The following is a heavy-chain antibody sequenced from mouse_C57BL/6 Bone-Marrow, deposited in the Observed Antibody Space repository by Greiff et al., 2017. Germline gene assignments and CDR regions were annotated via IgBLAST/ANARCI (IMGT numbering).Heavy chain of an antibody. CDR2: IDPSDSET. Sequence: QVQLKRPGAELVRPGSSVKLSCKASGYTFTSYWMHWVKQRPIQGLEWIGNIDPSDSETHYNQKFKDKATLTVDKSSSTAYMQLSSLTSEDSAVYYGARRDYGSSYGYFDVWGTGTTVTVSS. D-gene: IGHD1-1*01. CDR1: GYTFTSYW. J-gene: IGHJ1*03. V-gene: IGHV1-52*01. CDR3: ARRDYGSSYGYFDV.